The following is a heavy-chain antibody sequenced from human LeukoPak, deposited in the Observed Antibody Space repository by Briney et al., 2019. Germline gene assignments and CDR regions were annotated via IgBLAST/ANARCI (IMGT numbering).Heavy chain of an antibody. CDR3: ASLGFCSVTTCPW. Sequence: GGSLRLSCAASGLTFSTYAMHWVRQAPGKGLEWVAVVSDDGINKYYADSVKGRFTVSRDNSKNTLSLHMNTLRAEDTAIYYCASLGFCSVTTCPWGGQGALVTVSS. CDR1: GLTFSTYA. J-gene: IGHJ4*02. D-gene: IGHD2-2*01. V-gene: IGHV3-30*04. CDR2: VSDDGINK.